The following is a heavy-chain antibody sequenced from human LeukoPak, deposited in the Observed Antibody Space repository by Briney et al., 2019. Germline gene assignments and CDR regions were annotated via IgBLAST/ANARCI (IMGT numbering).Heavy chain of an antibody. J-gene: IGHJ4*02. CDR2: IRQDGNEK. V-gene: IGHV3-7*04. D-gene: IGHD6-13*01. CDR3: ARLRAAQTYDC. CDR1: GFTLSNYW. Sequence: PGGSLRLSCAGAGFTLSNYWTSWVRQAPGKGLEWVANIRQDGNEKYYVDSVKGRFTISRDNPKNSLYLQMNSLRAEDTAIYYCARLRAAQTYDCWGQGTLVTVSS.